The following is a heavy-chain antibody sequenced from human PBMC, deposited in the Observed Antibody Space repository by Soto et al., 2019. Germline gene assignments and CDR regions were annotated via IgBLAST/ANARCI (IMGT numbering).Heavy chain of an antibody. CDR1: GYTFTSYG. CDR3: ARETAARAYYYYYYGMDV. CDR2: ISAYNGNT. D-gene: IGHD6-6*01. J-gene: IGHJ6*02. Sequence: GASVKVSCKASGYTFTSYGISWVRQAPGQGLEWMGWISAYNGNTNYAQKLQGRVTMTTDTSTSTAYMELRSLRSDDTAVYYCARETAARAYYYYYYGMDVWGQGTTVTVSS. V-gene: IGHV1-18*01.